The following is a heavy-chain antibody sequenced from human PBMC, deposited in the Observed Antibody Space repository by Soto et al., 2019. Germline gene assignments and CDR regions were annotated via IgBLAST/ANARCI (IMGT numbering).Heavy chain of an antibody. CDR2: INPNSGGT. CDR3: AREAGYYDSSGYFDY. D-gene: IGHD3-22*01. CDR1: GYTFTGYY. Sequence: ASVKVSCKASGYTFTGYYMHWVRQAPGQGLEGMGWINPNSGGTNYAQKFQGWVTMTRDTSISTAYMELSRLRSDDTAVYYCAREAGYYDSSGYFDYWGQGTLVTVSS. V-gene: IGHV1-2*04. J-gene: IGHJ4*02.